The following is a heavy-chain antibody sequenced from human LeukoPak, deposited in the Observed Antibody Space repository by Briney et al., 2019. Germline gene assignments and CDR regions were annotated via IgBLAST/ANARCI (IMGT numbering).Heavy chain of an antibody. V-gene: IGHV3-53*01. Sequence: GGSLRLSCAASGFTVSSNYMSWVRQAPGKGLEWVSVIYSGGSTYYADSVKGRFTISRDNSKSTLYLQMNSLRAEDTAVYYCARADSGYGLPIDYWGQGTLVTVSS. J-gene: IGHJ4*02. CDR3: ARADSGYGLPIDY. CDR2: IYSGGST. D-gene: IGHD5-12*01. CDR1: GFTVSSNY.